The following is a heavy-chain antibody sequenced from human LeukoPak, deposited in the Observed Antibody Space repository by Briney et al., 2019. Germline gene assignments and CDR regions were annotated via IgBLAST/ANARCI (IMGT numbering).Heavy chain of an antibody. CDR1: GFTFRRYS. CDR2: IRSSSSYI. J-gene: IGHJ4*02. V-gene: IGHV3-21*01. Sequence: GGSLRLSCAASGFTFRRYSMNWARDAPGKGLEWVSSIRSSSSYIYYADSAKGGFTISRDNAKNTLYLQKNSEIAGDTAVYNCARGWGAAAATPRGYWGQGTLVSVSS. D-gene: IGHD6-13*01. CDR3: ARGWGAAAATPRGY.